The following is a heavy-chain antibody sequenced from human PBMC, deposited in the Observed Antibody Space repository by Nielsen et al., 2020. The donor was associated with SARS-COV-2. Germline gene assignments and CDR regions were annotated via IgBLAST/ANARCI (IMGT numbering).Heavy chain of an antibody. CDR3: ALTYYYDSSGYIDY. J-gene: IGHJ4*02. V-gene: IGHV4-39*01. D-gene: IGHD3-22*01. CDR1: GGSISSSSYY. CDR2: IYYSGST. Sequence: SETLSPTCTVSGGSISSSSYYWGWIRQPPGKGLEWIGSIYYSGSTYYNPSLKSRVTISVDTSKNQFSLKLSSVTAADTAVYYCALTYYYDSSGYIDYWGQGTLVTVSS.